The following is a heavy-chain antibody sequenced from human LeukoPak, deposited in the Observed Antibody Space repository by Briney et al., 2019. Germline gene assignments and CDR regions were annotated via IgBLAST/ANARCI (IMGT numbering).Heavy chain of an antibody. CDR3: AKDLIVGASADWFDP. D-gene: IGHD1-26*01. J-gene: IGHJ5*02. Sequence: GGSLRLSCAASGFTFTSYAMSWVRQAPGKGLEWVSSVSGRGDGTYYADSVKGRFTISRDNSKNTLYLQMNSLRAEDTAVYYCAKDLIVGASADWFDPWGQGTLVTVSS. V-gene: IGHV3-23*01. CDR1: GFTFTSYA. CDR2: VSGRGDGT.